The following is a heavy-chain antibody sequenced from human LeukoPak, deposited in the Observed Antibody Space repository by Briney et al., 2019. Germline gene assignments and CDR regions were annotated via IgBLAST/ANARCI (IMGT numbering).Heavy chain of an antibody. V-gene: IGHV3-21*01. Sequence: GGSLRLSCAASGFTFSSYSMNWVRQAPGKGLEWVSSISSSSSYIYYADSVKGRFTISRDNAKNSLYLQKNSLRAEDTAVYYCARFQGYYDFWRDYYYGMDVWGQGTTVTVSS. CDR2: ISSSSSYI. CDR3: ARFQGYYDFWRDYYYGMDV. D-gene: IGHD3-3*01. CDR1: GFTFSSYS. J-gene: IGHJ6*02.